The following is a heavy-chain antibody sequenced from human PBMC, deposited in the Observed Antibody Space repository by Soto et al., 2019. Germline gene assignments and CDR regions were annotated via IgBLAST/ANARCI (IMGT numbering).Heavy chain of an antibody. J-gene: IGHJ6*02. CDR3: ARDLVGIAAGTVYYGMDV. Sequence: GASVKVSCKASGYTFTGYYMHRVRQAPGQGLEWMGWINPNSGGTNYAQKFQGWVTMTRDTSISTAYMELSRLRSDDTAVYYCARDLVGIAAGTVYYGMDVWGQGTTVTVSS. CDR2: INPNSGGT. D-gene: IGHD6-13*01. V-gene: IGHV1-2*04. CDR1: GYTFTGYY.